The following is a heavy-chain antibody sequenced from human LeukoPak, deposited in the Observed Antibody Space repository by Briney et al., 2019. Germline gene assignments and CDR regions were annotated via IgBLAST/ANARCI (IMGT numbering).Heavy chain of an antibody. CDR2: ISYDGSNK. Sequence: GTSLRLSCAASGFIFSTYTIHWVRQAPGKGLEWVAVISYDGSNKYYADSVKGRFTISRDNSKNTLYLQMNSLRIEDTAVYYCARGPLSGNPYWYFDLWGRGTLVTVSS. J-gene: IGHJ2*01. CDR3: ARGPLSGNPYWYFDL. D-gene: IGHD2-15*01. CDR1: GFIFSTYT. V-gene: IGHV3-30-3*01.